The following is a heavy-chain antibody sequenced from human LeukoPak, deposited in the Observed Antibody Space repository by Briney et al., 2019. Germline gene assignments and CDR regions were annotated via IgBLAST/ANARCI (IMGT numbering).Heavy chain of an antibody. D-gene: IGHD3-10*01. CDR2: IKGDGSEK. CDR3: AKDSAFYYIDV. Sequence: GGSLRLSCAASGFTFSSYWMTWVRQAPGKGLEWVGNIKGDGSEKYYVDSVKGRFTISRDNAKNSLYLQMNSLKGDDTAVYYCAKDSAFYYIDVWGKGTTVIISS. J-gene: IGHJ6*03. CDR1: GFTFSSYW. V-gene: IGHV3-7*01.